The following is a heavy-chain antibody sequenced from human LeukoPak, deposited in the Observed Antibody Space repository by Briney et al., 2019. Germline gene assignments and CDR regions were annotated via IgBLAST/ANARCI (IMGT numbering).Heavy chain of an antibody. J-gene: IGHJ4*02. CDR1: GFTFSSYD. V-gene: IGHV3-7*01. Sequence: GGALRLSCAASGFTFSSYDMTWVRQAPGRGLEWVANIKQDGSEKYYVDSVKGRFTISRDNAKNSLYLQMNSLRAEDTAVYYCATRTYSSGWYWNYWGQGTLVTVSS. CDR2: IKQDGSEK. D-gene: IGHD6-19*01. CDR3: ATRTYSSGWYWNY.